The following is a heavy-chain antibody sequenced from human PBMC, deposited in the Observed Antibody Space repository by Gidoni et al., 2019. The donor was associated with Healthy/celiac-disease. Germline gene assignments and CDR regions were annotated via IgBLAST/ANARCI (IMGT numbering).Heavy chain of an antibody. CDR2: IYYSGST. J-gene: IGHJ1*01. Sequence: QVQLQESCPGLVKPSETLSLTSTVSGGSISSYYWSWIRQPPGKGLEWSGDIYYSGSTNYNHYLKSRVTISVDTSKNQFSLKLSSVTAADTAVYYCARVSVGAGSEYFQHWGQGTLVTVSS. CDR1: GGSISSYY. D-gene: IGHD6-19*01. CDR3: ARVSVGAGSEYFQH. V-gene: IGHV4-59*01.